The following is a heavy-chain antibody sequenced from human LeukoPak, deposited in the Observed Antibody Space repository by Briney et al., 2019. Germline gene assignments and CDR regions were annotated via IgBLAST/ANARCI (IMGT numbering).Heavy chain of an antibody. V-gene: IGHV3-48*01. Sequence: GESLKISCAASGFTFSSYSMNWVRQAPGKGLEWVSYISSSSSTIYYADSVKGRFTISRDNAKNSLYLQMNSLRAEDTAVYYCARWDKSFYCSSTSCPDYWGQGTLVTVSS. CDR1: GFTFSSYS. CDR3: ARWDKSFYCSSTSCPDY. D-gene: IGHD2-2*01. CDR2: ISSSSSTI. J-gene: IGHJ4*02.